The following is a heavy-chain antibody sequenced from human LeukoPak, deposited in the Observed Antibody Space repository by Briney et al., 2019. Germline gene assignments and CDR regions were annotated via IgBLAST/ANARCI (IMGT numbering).Heavy chain of an antibody. CDR2: IYYSGST. D-gene: IGHD1-26*01. V-gene: IGHV4-39*01. CDR1: GGSISSSNYY. CDR3: ARTSRGSGIVHY. Sequence: PSETLSLTCTVSGGSISSSNYYWGWIRQPPGKGLEWIGSIYYSGSTYYNPSLKSRVTISVDTSRSQFSLKLSSVAAADTAVYYCARTSRGSGIVHYWGQGTLVTVSS. J-gene: IGHJ4*02.